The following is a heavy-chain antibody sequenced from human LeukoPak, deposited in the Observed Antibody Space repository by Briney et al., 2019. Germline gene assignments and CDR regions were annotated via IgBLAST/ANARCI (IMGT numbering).Heavy chain of an antibody. V-gene: IGHV3-66*01. CDR1: GFTVSSNY. CDR2: IYSGGRT. Sequence: PGGSLRLSCAASGFTVSSNYMSWVRQAPGKGLEWVSVIYSGGRTYYADSVKGRFTISRDNSKNTLYLQMNSLRAEDTAVYYCARASEWLVPDYWGQGTLVTVSS. D-gene: IGHD6-19*01. CDR3: ARASEWLVPDY. J-gene: IGHJ4*02.